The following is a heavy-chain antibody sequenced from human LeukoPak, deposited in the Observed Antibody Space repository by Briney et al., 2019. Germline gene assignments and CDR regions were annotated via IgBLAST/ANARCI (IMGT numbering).Heavy chain of an antibody. CDR3: TRRPLYSSSFDY. V-gene: IGHV3-49*04. CDR1: GFTFGDYA. Sequence: GGSLRLSCTASGFTFGDYAMSWVRQAPGKGLEWVGFIRSKAYGGTTEYAASVKGRFTISRDESKSIAYLQMNSLKTEDTAVYYCTRRPLYSSSFDYWGQGTVVSVSS. D-gene: IGHD6-6*01. CDR2: IRSKAYGGTT. J-gene: IGHJ4*02.